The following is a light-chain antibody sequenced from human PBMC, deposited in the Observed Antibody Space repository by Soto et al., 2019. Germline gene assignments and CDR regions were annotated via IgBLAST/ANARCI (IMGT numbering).Light chain of an antibody. CDR1: SSDVGGYNY. CDR2: EVR. CDR3: NSYTRDNTVV. V-gene: IGLV2-14*03. J-gene: IGLJ2*01. Sequence: QSALTQPASVSGSPGQSITISCTGTSSDVGGYNYVSWYQQHPGKAPKLMIHEVRNRPSGVSNRFSGSKSGNTASLTISGLQAEDEADYYCNSYTRDNTVVFGGGTKVTVL.